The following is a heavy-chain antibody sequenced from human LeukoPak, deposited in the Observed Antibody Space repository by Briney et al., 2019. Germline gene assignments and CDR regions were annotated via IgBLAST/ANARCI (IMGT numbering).Heavy chain of an antibody. Sequence: GGSLRLSCEASGFRFSDYWMTWVRQAPGKGLEWVANIKEDGREKYYVDSVKGRFILSKDNAKNPVYLQMNSLGAEDTAVYYCARGWGEKGYCRGGTCNNPQFDYWGQGILVTVSS. CDR3: ARGWGEKGYCRGGTCNNPQFDY. CDR1: GFRFSDYW. CDR2: IKEDGREK. J-gene: IGHJ4*02. D-gene: IGHD2-15*01. V-gene: IGHV3-7*01.